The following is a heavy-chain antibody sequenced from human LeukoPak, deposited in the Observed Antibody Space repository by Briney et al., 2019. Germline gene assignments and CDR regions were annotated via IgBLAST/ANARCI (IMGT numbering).Heavy chain of an antibody. Sequence: GGSLRLSCAASGFSFSNFAMTWVRQAPGKGLEWVSTISGSGDDTHYADSVKGRFTISRDNSKNALYLQMNSLRAEDTAVYYCAKGGYYYGSGKNDYWGQGTLVTVSS. D-gene: IGHD3-10*01. CDR1: GFSFSNFA. CDR3: AKGGYYYGSGKNDY. V-gene: IGHV3-23*01. CDR2: ISGSGDDT. J-gene: IGHJ4*02.